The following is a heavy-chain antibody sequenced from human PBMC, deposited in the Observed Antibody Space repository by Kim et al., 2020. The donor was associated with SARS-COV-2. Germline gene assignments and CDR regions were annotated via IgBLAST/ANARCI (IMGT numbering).Heavy chain of an antibody. Sequence: SETLSLTCAVYGGSFSDYTWTWIRQPPGKGMELIGEINHSGSTNLSPSLTRRITISVDTTKSQFSLRLKFMAATDAAVYCCARARAGVVASPVLGLGAYYHCYAMDVWGRGKPVAVSS. J-gene: IGHJ6*02. CDR3: ARARAGVVASPVLGLGAYYHCYAMDV. CDR2: INHSGST. V-gene: IGHV4-34*01. CDR1: GGSFSDYT. D-gene: IGHD2-15*01.